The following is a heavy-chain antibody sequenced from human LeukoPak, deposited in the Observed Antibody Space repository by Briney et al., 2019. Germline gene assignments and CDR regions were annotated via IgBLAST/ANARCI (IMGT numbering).Heavy chain of an antibody. J-gene: IGHJ4*02. V-gene: IGHV4-4*02. CDR3: AKRVLSGSFGEGLGS. D-gene: IGHD1-26*01. CDR1: GGSISSSNW. Sequence: SGTLSLTCAVSGGSISSSNWWSWVRQPPGKGLEWIGEIYHSGSTNYNPSLKSRVTISVDKSKNQFSLKLSSVTAEDTAIYYCAKRVLSGSFGEGLGSWGQGTLATVSS. CDR2: IYHSGST.